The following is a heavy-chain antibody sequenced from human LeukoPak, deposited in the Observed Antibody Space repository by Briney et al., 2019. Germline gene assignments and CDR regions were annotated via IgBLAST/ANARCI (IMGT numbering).Heavy chain of an antibody. D-gene: IGHD2-2*01. J-gene: IGHJ4*02. V-gene: IGHV1-2*02. CDR3: ARGPDCSSTSCYCDY. CDR2: INPNSGGT. Sequence: ASVKVSCKASGYTFTSYGISWVRQAPGQGLEWMGWINPNSGGTNYAQKFQGRVTMTRDTSISTAYMELSRLRSDDTAVYYCARGPDCSSTSCYCDYWGQGTLVTVSS. CDR1: GYTFTSYG.